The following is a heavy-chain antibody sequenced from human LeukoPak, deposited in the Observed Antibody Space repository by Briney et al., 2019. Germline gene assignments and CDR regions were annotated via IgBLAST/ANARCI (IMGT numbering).Heavy chain of an antibody. CDR1: GFTFSTYA. CDR2: ITTSDGNT. J-gene: IGHJ4*02. D-gene: IGHD7-27*01. CDR3: AKDGGLWVSAHWGDS. Sequence: GGSLRLSCAASGFTFSTYAMNWVRQAPGKGLEWVSTITTSDGNTYYADSVKGRFTVSRDNSKNTLFLQMNSLRAEDTAVYYCAKDGGLWVSAHWGDSWGRGTLVTVSS. V-gene: IGHV3-23*01.